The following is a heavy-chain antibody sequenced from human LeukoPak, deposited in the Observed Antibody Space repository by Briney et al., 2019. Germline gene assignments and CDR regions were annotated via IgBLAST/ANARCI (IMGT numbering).Heavy chain of an antibody. Sequence: PGGSLRLSCAASGFTFSSYAMSWVRQAPGKGLEWVSAISGSGGSTYYADSVKGRFTISRDNSKNTLYLQMNSLRAEDTAVYYCAKGIVVVPAAIYMDVWGKGTTVTVSS. CDR2: ISGSGGST. CDR1: GFTFSSYA. V-gene: IGHV3-23*01. D-gene: IGHD2-2*01. CDR3: AKGIVVVPAAIYMDV. J-gene: IGHJ6*03.